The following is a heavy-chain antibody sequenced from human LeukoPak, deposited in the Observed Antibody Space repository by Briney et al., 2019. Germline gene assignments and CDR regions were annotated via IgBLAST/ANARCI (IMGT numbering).Heavy chain of an antibody. CDR3: AKGEGYNTDYYYMDV. CDR1: GFTFSSCA. Sequence: GGSLRLSCAASGFTFSSCAMSWVRQAPGKGLEWVSVISGITTYYADSVKGRFTISRDNSKNTLYLQMNSLRAEDTAVYYCAKGEGYNTDYYYMDVWGKGTTVTVSS. V-gene: IGHV3-23*01. D-gene: IGHD5-24*01. J-gene: IGHJ6*03. CDR2: ISGITT.